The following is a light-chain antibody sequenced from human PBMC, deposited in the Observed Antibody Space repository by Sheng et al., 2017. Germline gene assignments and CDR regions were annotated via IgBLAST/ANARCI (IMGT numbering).Light chain of an antibody. V-gene: IGLV2-14*03. CDR3: CSYTTSSTRV. J-gene: IGLJ2*01. CDR1: SSDVGGYNY. Sequence: QSALTQPASVSGSPGQSITISCTGTSSDVGGYNYVSWYQHHPGKAPKLMIYDVSDRPSGVSNRFSGSKSGNTASLTISGLQADDEADHYCCSYTTSSTRVFGGGTKLTVL. CDR2: DVS.